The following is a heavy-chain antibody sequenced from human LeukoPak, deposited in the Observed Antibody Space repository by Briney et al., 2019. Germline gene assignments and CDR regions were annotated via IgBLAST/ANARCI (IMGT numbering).Heavy chain of an antibody. J-gene: IGHJ4*02. V-gene: IGHV3-7*01. CDR2: IKQDGSEK. CDR1: GFTFTGYW. D-gene: IGHD3-16*01. CDR3: TRDLGGASYYFDF. Sequence: GGSLRLSCAASGFTFTGYWMSWVRQAPGKGLEWVANIKQDGSEKYYVDSVRGRLTISRDNAENSLFLLIHRLRVEDTAVYYCTRDLGGASYYFDFWGQGTLVTVSS.